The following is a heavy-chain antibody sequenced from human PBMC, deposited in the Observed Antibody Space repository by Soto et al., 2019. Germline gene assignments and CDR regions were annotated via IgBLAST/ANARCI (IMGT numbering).Heavy chain of an antibody. D-gene: IGHD6-13*01. J-gene: IGHJ6*02. V-gene: IGHV3-33*08. Sequence: GLPLRLPWAASGCTFSNHGVRRIRQAQGKGLEWVAVIWYDGSNKYYADSVKGRFTISRDNSKNTLYLQMNSLRAEDTAVYYCARDGGIAAAGTYYYYGMDVWGQGTTVTVSS. CDR3: ARDGGIAAAGTYYYYGMDV. CDR2: IWYDGSNK. CDR1: GCTFSNHG.